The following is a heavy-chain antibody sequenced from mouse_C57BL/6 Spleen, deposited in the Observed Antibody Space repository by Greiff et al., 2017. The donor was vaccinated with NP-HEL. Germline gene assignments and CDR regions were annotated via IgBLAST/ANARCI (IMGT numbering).Heavy chain of an antibody. J-gene: IGHJ1*03. CDR3: AGAPDYYGSSYWYFDV. CDR2: ITHSGET. CDR1: GFPITSGYY. V-gene: IGHV12-3*01. Sequence: VQRVESGPGLVKPSQSLFLTCSITGFPITSGYYWIWIRQSPGKPLEWMGYITHSGETFYNPSLQSPISITRETSKNQFFLQLNSVTTEDTAMYYCAGAPDYYGSSYWYFDVWGTGTTVTVSS. D-gene: IGHD1-1*01.